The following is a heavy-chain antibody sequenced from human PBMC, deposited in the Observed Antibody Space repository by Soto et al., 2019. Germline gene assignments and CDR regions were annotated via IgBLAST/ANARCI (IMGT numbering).Heavy chain of an antibody. CDR1: GGSISSGGYS. CDR3: ARSQYGSGSYYPYYFDY. CDR2: IYHSGST. D-gene: IGHD3-10*01. J-gene: IGHJ4*02. V-gene: IGHV4-30-2*01. Sequence: PSETLSLTCAFSGGSISSGGYSWSWIRQPPGKGLEWIGYIYHSGSTYYNPSLKSRVTISVDRSKNQFSLKLSSVTAADTAVYYCARSQYGSGSYYPYYFDYWGQGTLVTVS.